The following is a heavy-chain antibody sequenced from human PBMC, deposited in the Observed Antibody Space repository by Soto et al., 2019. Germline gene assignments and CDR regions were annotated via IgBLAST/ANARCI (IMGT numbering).Heavy chain of an antibody. CDR1: GFTFSSYG. CDR3: ARDPSVYYYGSGSYSVRDYYYYGMDV. J-gene: IGHJ6*02. Sequence: QVQLVESGGGVVQPGRSLRLSCAASGFTFSSYGMHWVRQAPGKGLEWVAVIWYDGSNKYYADSVKGRFTISRDNSKNTLYLQMNSLRAEDTAVYYCARDPSVYYYGSGSYSVRDYYYYGMDVWGQGTTVTVSS. D-gene: IGHD3-10*01. CDR2: IWYDGSNK. V-gene: IGHV3-33*01.